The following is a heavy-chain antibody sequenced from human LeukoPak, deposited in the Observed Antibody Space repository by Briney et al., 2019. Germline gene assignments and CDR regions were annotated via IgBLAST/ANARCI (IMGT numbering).Heavy chain of an antibody. J-gene: IGHJ4*02. D-gene: IGHD1-26*01. Sequence: SGGSLRLSCAASGFSFSIHAMNWVRQAPGKGLEWVAVISSDGSRKFYADFVKGRLTISRDNSKNTLYLQMNSLRAEDTAVYFCARDSLVGATPYFDYWGQGILVTVSS. CDR3: ARDSLVGATPYFDY. CDR1: GFSFSIHA. V-gene: IGHV3-30-3*01. CDR2: ISSDGSRK.